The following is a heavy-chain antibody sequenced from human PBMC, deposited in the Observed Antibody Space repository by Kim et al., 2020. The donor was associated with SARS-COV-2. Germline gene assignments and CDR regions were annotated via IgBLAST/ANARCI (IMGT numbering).Heavy chain of an antibody. J-gene: IGHJ4*02. D-gene: IGHD6-19*01. Sequence: TYYNPYLKSRVTISIDTSKNQFSLNLSSVTAADTAVYYCARVIAVAGIPDYWGQGTLVTVSS. V-gene: IGHV4-39*01. CDR2: T. CDR3: ARVIAVAGIPDY.